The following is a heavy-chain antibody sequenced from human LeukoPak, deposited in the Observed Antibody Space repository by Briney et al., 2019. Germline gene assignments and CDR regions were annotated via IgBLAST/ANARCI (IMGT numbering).Heavy chain of an antibody. V-gene: IGHV1-69*13. CDR3: ARDLYSYGYRYFDL. D-gene: IGHD5-18*01. CDR2: IIPIFGTA. CDR1: GGTFSSYA. J-gene: IGHJ2*01. Sequence: GASVKVSCKASGGTFSSYAISWVRQAPGQGLEWMGGIIPIFGTANYAQKFQGRVTITADESTSTAYMELSSLRSEDTAVYYCARDLYSYGYRYFDLWGRGTLVTVSS.